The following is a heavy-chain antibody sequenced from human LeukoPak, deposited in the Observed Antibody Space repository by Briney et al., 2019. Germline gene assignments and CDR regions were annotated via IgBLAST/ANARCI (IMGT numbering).Heavy chain of an antibody. J-gene: IGHJ6*02. D-gene: IGHD2-2*01. Sequence: PGRSLRLSCAASGFTFSSYGMHWVRQAPGKGLEWVAVIWYDGSNKYYADSVKGRFTISRDNPKNTLYLQMNSLRAEDAAVYYCAKVMSLSRPYGMDGWGPGTTGTVSS. CDR1: GFTFSSYG. CDR2: IWYDGSNK. V-gene: IGHV3-33*06. CDR3: AKVMSLSRPYGMDG.